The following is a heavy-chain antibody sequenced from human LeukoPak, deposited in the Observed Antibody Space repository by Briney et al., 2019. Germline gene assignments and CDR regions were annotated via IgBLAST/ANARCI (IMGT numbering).Heavy chain of an antibody. CDR2: INPNSGCT. Sequence: RXAPXQGXXXXXRINPNSGCTNYAQKLQGRVTMTRETSIRTAYMELSRLRSDDTAVYYCARDRVDSSGSYAFDIWGQGTMVTVSS. V-gene: IGHV1-2*06. D-gene: IGHD3-22*01. CDR3: ARDRVDSSGSYAFDI. J-gene: IGHJ3*02.